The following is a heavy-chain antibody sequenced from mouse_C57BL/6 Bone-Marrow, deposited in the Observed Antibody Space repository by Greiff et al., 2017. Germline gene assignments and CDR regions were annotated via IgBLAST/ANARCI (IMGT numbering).Heavy chain of an antibody. Sequence: QVQLQQPGAELVKPGASVTMSCKASGYTFTSYWITWVKQRPGQGLEWIGDIYPGSGSTNYNETFKSKATLTVDPSSSTAYMQLSILTSEDSAVYYCARPYYGSSYGFAYWGQGTLVTVSA. CDR3: ARPYYGSSYGFAY. CDR1: GYTFTSYW. V-gene: IGHV1-55*01. D-gene: IGHD1-1*01. J-gene: IGHJ3*01. CDR2: IYPGSGST.